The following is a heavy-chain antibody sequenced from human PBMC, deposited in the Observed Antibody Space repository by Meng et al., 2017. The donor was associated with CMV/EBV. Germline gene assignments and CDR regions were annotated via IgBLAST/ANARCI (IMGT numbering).Heavy chain of an antibody. J-gene: IGHJ4*02. CDR3: AREPVRSPSF. CDR1: GFTFSDYW. CDR2: INEDGSET. D-gene: IGHD3-10*01. Sequence: GESLKISCAASGFTFSDYWMHWVRKVPGKGLLWVSHINEDGSETNYADAVKGRFTIWRDNTKNTMYLQMNYLRAEDTAVYYCAREPVRSPSFWGQGILVTVSS. V-gene: IGHV3-74*01.